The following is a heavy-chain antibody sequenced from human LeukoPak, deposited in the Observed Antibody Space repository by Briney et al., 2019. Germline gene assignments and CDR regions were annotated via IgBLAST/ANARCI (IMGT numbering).Heavy chain of an antibody. V-gene: IGHV3-74*01. CDR2: INSDGSST. CDR3: AREGIAVPYFDY. D-gene: IGHD6-19*01. Sequence: PGGSLRLSCAASGFTFSSYWMHWVHQAPGKGLVWVSRINSDGSSTSYADSVKGRFTISRDNAKNTLYLQMNGLRAEDTAVYYCAREGIAVPYFDYWGQGTLVTVSS. J-gene: IGHJ4*02. CDR1: GFTFSSYW.